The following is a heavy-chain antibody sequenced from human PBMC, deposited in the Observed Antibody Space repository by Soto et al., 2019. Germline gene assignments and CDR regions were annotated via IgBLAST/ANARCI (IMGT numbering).Heavy chain of an antibody. D-gene: IGHD2-15*01. CDR3: ASAVHCSGGSCSLDP. CDR2: IYYTGSS. J-gene: IGHJ5*02. Sequence: PSETLSLTCTVSGGSVSSGNYYWSWIRQPPGKGLEWIGFIYYTGSSSYNPSLKSRVTTSLDKSNNQFSLKLTSVTAADTAVYYCASAVHCSGGSCSLDPWGQGTLVTVSS. CDR1: GGSVSSGNYY. V-gene: IGHV4-61*01.